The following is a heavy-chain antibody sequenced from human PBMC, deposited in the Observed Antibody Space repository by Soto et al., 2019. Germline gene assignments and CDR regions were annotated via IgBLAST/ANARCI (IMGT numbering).Heavy chain of an antibody. J-gene: IGHJ3*02. Sequence: EVQLVESGGGLVQPGGSLRLSCAASGFDFSTYWMGWVRQAPGQGLEWVANIKEDGSEKHYVDSLKGRFTISRDNAENSLYLQVNSLRAEDTAVYSCARTKGAVAFDMWGQGTMVTVSS. CDR3: ARTKGAVAFDM. V-gene: IGHV3-7*01. D-gene: IGHD3-16*01. CDR1: GFDFSTYW. CDR2: IKEDGSEK.